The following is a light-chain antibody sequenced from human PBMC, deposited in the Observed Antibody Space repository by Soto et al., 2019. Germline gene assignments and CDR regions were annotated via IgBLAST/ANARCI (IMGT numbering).Light chain of an antibody. J-gene: IGKJ2*01. CDR2: KAS. Sequence: DLQMTQSPSTLSASVGDSVTITCRASQSISSWVAWYQQKPGKAPKLLTYKASSLESGVPSRFSGSGSGAAFPRTISSLQPDDVATYYYQQYNSYSTFGQGTKLEIK. V-gene: IGKV1-5*03. CDR3: QQYNSYST. CDR1: QSISSW.